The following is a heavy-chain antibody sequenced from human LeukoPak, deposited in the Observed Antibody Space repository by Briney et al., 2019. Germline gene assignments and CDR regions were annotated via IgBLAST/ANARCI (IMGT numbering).Heavy chain of an antibody. J-gene: IGHJ6*02. CDR2: INPNSGGT. CDR1: GYTFTGYY. Sequence: ASVKVSCKASGYTFTGYYMHWVRQAPGQGLEWMGWINPNSGGTNYAQKFQGRVTMTRDTSISTAYMELSRLRSDDTAVYYCARDGQTILWFGEYSYYYGMDVWGQGTTVTVSS. CDR3: ARDGQTILWFGEYSYYYGMDV. V-gene: IGHV1-2*02. D-gene: IGHD3-10*01.